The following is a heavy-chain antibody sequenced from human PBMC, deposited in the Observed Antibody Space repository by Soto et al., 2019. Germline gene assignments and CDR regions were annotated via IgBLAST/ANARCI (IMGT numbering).Heavy chain of an antibody. D-gene: IGHD6-13*01. Sequence: ASVKVSCKASGYTFTSYGISWVRQAPGQGLEWMGWISAYNGNTNYAQKLQGRVTMTTDTSTSTAYMELRSLRSDDTAVYYCARGKREKQLGNWFDPWGQGTLVTVSS. CDR1: GYTFTSYG. CDR2: ISAYNGNT. J-gene: IGHJ5*02. CDR3: ARGKREKQLGNWFDP. V-gene: IGHV1-18*01.